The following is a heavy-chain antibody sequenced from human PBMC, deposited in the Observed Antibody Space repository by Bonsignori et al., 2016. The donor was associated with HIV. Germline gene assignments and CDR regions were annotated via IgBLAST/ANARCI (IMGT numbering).Heavy chain of an antibody. V-gene: IGHV3-7*03. CDR2: IKQDGSEK. CDR3: ARDRPSFDRYQGFDF. J-gene: IGHJ4*02. Sequence: WIRQPPGKGLEWVANIKQDGSEKYYMDSIKGRFTVSRDNAEKSLFLQMNNLSVEDTAVYYCARDRPSFDRYQGFDFWGQGALVTVSS. D-gene: IGHD1-14*01.